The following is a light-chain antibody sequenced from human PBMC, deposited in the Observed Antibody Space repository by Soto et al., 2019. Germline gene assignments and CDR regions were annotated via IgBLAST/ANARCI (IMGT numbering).Light chain of an antibody. Sequence: QSALTQPPSASGSPGQSVTLSCTGTSRDIGDYNWVSWYQQHPGKAPKLIIFEVTKRPSGVPDRFSGSKSGSTASLTVSGLQAEDEAHYYCSSYAGANTLLFGGGTKVTVL. J-gene: IGLJ2*01. V-gene: IGLV2-8*01. CDR3: SSYAGANTLL. CDR1: SRDIGDYNW. CDR2: EVT.